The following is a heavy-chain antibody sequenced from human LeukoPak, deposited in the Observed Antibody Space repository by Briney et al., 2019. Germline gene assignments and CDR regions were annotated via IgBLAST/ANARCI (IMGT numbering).Heavy chain of an antibody. J-gene: IGHJ4*02. CDR2: IRYDGSNK. Sequence: PGGSLRLSCAASGFNFSSYGMHWVRQAPGKGLEWVAFIRYDGSNKYYADSVKGRFTISRDNSKNTLYLQMNSLRAKDMAVYYCVRPYGIDYWGQGTLVTVSS. CDR3: VRPYGIDY. D-gene: IGHD4-17*01. CDR1: GFNFSSYG. V-gene: IGHV3-30*02.